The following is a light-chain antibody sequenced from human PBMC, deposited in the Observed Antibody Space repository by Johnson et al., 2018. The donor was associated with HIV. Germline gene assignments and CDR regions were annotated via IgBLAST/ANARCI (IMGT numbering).Light chain of an antibody. V-gene: IGLV1-51*02. CDR2: ENN. Sequence: QSVLTQPPSVSAAPGQKVTFSCSGSSSNIGENFVSWYQHLPGTAPKLLIYENNRRPSGIPDRFSGSKSGTSATLDITGLQTGDEADYYCGTWDNSLSTGGVFGTGTKVTVL. CDR3: GTWDNSLSTGGV. J-gene: IGLJ1*01. CDR1: SSNIGENF.